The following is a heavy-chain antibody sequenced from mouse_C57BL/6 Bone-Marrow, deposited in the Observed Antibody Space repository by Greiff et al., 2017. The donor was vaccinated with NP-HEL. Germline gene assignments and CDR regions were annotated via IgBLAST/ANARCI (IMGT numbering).Heavy chain of an antibody. CDR2: IYPRSGNT. CDR1: GYTFTSYG. J-gene: IGHJ2*01. Sequence: VQLQQSGAELARPGASVKLSCKASGYTFTSYGISWVKQRTGPGLGWIGEIYPRSGNTYYNEKFQGKATLTADKSSSTAYMELRSLTSEDSAVYFCARITTLDYWGQGTTLTVSS. CDR3: ARITTLDY. D-gene: IGHD1-1*01. V-gene: IGHV1-81*01.